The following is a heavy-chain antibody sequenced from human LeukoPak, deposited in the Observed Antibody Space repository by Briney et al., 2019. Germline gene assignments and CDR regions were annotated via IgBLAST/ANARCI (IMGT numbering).Heavy chain of an antibody. V-gene: IGHV3-23*01. CDR3: ARSINYSNYLLDS. J-gene: IGHJ4*02. D-gene: IGHD4-11*01. Sequence: GGSLRLSCAASGFNFRDYDINWVRQAPGKGMEWVASISASGATTNYADSVRGRFTIFRDNSNKVTYLRMNSLSAEDTAVYYCARSINYSNYLLDSWGQGTRVTVSS. CDR1: GFNFRDYD. CDR2: ISASGATT.